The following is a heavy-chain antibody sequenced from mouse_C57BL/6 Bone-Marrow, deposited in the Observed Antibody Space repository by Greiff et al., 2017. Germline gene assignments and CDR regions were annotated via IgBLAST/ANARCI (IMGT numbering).Heavy chain of an antibody. J-gene: IGHJ1*03. CDR3: ARPITTVVDWYFDV. D-gene: IGHD1-1*01. CDR2: IDPNSGGT. CDR1: GYTFTSYW. Sequence: QVQLQQPGAELVKPGASVKLSCKASGYTFTSYWMHWVKQRPGRGLEWIGRIDPNSGGTKYNEKFKSKATLTVDKPSSTAYMQLSRLTAEDSAVYYCARPITTVVDWYFDVWGTGTTVTVSS. V-gene: IGHV1-72*01.